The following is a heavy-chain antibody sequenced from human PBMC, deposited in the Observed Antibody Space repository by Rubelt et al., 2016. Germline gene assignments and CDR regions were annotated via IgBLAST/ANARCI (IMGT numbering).Heavy chain of an antibody. D-gene: IGHD5-12*01. V-gene: IGHV3-23*01. Sequence: PGKGLEWVSGLSGSGGSTYYADSVKGRVSISRDNSKNTVYLQMNSLRDEDTALYYCARDLAFNGMDVWGQGTTVTVAS. CDR2: LSGSGGST. J-gene: IGHJ6*02. CDR3: ARDLAFNGMDV.